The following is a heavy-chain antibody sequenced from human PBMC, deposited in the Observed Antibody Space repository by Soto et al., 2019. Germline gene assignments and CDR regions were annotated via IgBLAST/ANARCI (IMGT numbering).Heavy chain of an antibody. Sequence: QVQLVQSGAEVKKPGSSVKFSCKASGGTFSSFAISWVRQAPGQGLEWMGGVIPIFGTPKYAQRFQGRVTITADKSTSTADMELSSLRSEDTAVYYCAKAADFYGSGTYYNYFDYWGQGTLVTVSS. CDR1: GGTFSSFA. V-gene: IGHV1-69*06. J-gene: IGHJ4*02. CDR2: VIPIFGTP. CDR3: AKAADFYGSGTYYNYFDY. D-gene: IGHD3-10*01.